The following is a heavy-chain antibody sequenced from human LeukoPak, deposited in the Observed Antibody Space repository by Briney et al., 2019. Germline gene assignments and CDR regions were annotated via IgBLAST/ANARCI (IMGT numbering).Heavy chain of an antibody. CDR3: ARGTIYYYYYMDV. J-gene: IGHJ6*03. CDR2: IYYSGST. V-gene: IGHV4-38-2*02. D-gene: IGHD3-3*01. CDR1: GYPISSGYY. Sequence: PSETLSLTCNVSGYPISSGYYWGWIRQPPGKGLEWIGNIYYSGSTNYNPSLKSRVTVSVDTSKNQFSLKLSSVTAADTAVYYCARGTIYYYYYMDVWGKGTTVTISS.